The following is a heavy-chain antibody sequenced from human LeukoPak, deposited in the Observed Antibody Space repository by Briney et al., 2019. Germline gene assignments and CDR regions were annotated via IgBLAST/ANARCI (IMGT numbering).Heavy chain of an antibody. J-gene: IGHJ4*02. CDR3: ARGQSSMVRGLITYYFDF. CDR1: GYTFTSYD. V-gene: IGHV1-8*02. CDR2: MIPNSGYT. Sequence: ASVKVSCKASGYTFTSYDINWVRQAPGRGLEWMGRMIPNSGYTGYSQKFQGRATMTRNTSISTAYMELSSLRSEDTAVYYCARGQSSMVRGLITYYFDFWGQGTLVTVSS. D-gene: IGHD3-10*01.